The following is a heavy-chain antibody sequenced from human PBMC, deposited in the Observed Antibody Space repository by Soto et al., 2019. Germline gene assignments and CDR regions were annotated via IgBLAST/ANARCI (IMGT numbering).Heavy chain of an antibody. CDR3: AKDDTDYDFWSGSLPPPTGMDV. CDR2: ISYDGSNK. V-gene: IGHV3-30*18. CDR1: GFTFSSYG. Sequence: QVQLVESRGGVVQPGRSLRLSCAASGFTFSSYGMHWVRQAPGKGLEWVAVISYDGSNKYYADSVKGRFTISRDNSKNTLYLQMNSLRAEDTAVYYCAKDDTDYDFWSGSLPPPTGMDVWGQGTTVTVSS. J-gene: IGHJ6*02. D-gene: IGHD3-3*01.